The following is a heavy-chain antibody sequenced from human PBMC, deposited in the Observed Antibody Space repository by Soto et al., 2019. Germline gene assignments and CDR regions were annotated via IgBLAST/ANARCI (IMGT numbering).Heavy chain of an antibody. Sequence: PGGSLRLSCGASGFTFSSHWMHWVRHAPGKGLVWVSRINNDGTSTGYADSVRGRFTISRDNEKNTLYLQMNSLRAEDTAVYYCAKRDNGNYGGLINYWGQGALVTVPS. CDR1: GFTFSSHW. D-gene: IGHD4-17*01. CDR3: AKRDNGNYGGLINY. J-gene: IGHJ4*01. V-gene: IGHV3-74*01. CDR2: INNDGTST.